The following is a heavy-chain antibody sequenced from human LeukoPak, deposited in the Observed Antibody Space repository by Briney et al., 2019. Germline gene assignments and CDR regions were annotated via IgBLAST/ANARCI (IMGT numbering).Heavy chain of an antibody. D-gene: IGHD3-16*02. Sequence: GGSLRLPCAASGFTFSSYSMNWVRQAPGKGLEWVSYISSSSSTIYYADSVKGRFTISRDNAKNSLYLQMNSLRAEDTAVYYCAGEYDYVWGSYRYTGDYWGQGTLVTVSS. CDR1: GFTFSSYS. CDR2: ISSSSSTI. V-gene: IGHV3-48*04. J-gene: IGHJ4*02. CDR3: AGEYDYVWGSYRYTGDY.